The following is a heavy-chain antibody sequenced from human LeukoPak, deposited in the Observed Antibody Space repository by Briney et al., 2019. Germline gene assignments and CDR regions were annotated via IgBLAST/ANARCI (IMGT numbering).Heavy chain of an antibody. D-gene: IGHD2-15*01. V-gene: IGHV6-1*01. J-gene: IGHJ4*02. Sequence: PSQTLSLTCAISGDSVSSKSVSWIWTRQSPSGGLEFLGRTRYRSTWMTFYSLSVQSRMTINADTYRNHVSLRLNSVTPEDTALYYCVGDFNWCFDYWGQGTLVTVSS. CDR2: TRYRSTWMT. CDR1: GDSVSSKSVS. CDR3: VGDFNWCFDY.